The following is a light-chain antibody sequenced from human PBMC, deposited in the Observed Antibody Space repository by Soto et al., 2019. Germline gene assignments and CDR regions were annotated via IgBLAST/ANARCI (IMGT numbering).Light chain of an antibody. Sequence: EFVLPQTPGTLSLSPGERATLSCRASQRVSSTYLAWYQQKPGQAPRLLIYGTSSRATGIPDRFSGSGSGTDFTLTISRLEPEDFAVYYCQQYGTSPQTFGQGTKVDIK. J-gene: IGKJ1*01. CDR1: QRVSSTY. CDR2: GTS. CDR3: QQYGTSPQT. V-gene: IGKV3-20*01.